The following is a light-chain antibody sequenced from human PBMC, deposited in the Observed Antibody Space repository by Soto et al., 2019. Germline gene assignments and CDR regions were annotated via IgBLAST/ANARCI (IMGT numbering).Light chain of an antibody. Sequence: QSVLTQPPSVSGAPGQRVTISCTGSSSNIGAGYDVHWYQQLPGTAPKLLISGNNNRPSGVPDRFSGSKSVTSASLAITGLQAEDEADYYCQSYDSSLSASVVFGGGTKVTVL. CDR2: GNN. V-gene: IGLV1-40*01. CDR3: QSYDSSLSASVV. CDR1: SSNIGAGYD. J-gene: IGLJ2*01.